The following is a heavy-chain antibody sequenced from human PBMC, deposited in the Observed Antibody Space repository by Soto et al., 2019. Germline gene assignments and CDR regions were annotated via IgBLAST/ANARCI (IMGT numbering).Heavy chain of an antibody. Sequence: QVQLQESGPGLVKPSQTLSLTCTVSGGSMSSGGYYWSWIRQHPGKGLEWIGYIYYSWSTYYNPSLKSRVTISVDTSKNQFSLKLSSVTAADTAVYYCARAPQVDYGDHYYMDVWGKGTTVTVSS. CDR3: ARAPQVDYGDHYYMDV. CDR1: GGSMSSGGYY. V-gene: IGHV4-31*03. D-gene: IGHD4-17*01. J-gene: IGHJ6*03. CDR2: IYYSWST.